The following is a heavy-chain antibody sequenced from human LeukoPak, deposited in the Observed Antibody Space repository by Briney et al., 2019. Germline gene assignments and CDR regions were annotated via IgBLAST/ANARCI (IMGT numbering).Heavy chain of an antibody. J-gene: IGHJ1*01. CDR2: IRSQTAGGTT. D-gene: IGHD2-15*01. Sequence: PGGSLSLSCAVSGLTLSNVWMNWVRQAPGKGLEWVGRIRSQTAGGTTDFDAPVKGRFSISRDDSKNSLYLQMNSLTSEDTAVYYCAHGSAQYYEYWGQGTLVTVSS. CDR3: AHGSAQYYEY. CDR1: GLTLSNVW. V-gene: IGHV3-15*07.